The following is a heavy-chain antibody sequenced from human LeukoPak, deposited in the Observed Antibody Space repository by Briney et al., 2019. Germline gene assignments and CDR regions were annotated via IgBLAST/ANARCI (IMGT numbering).Heavy chain of an antibody. Sequence: SETLSLTCTVSGGSISSSSYYWGWIRQPPGKGLEWIGSIYYSGSTYYNPSLKSRVTISVDTSKNQFSLKLSSVTAADTAVYYCARDRRYSSGWTSYFDYWGQGTLVTVSS. V-gene: IGHV4-39*07. J-gene: IGHJ4*02. D-gene: IGHD6-25*01. CDR1: GGSISSSSYY. CDR2: IYYSGST. CDR3: ARDRRYSSGWTSYFDY.